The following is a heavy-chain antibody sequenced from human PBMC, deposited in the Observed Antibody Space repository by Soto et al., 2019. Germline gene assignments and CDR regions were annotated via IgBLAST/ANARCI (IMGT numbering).Heavy chain of an antibody. J-gene: IGHJ4*02. CDR1: GYSFTNYW. V-gene: IGHV5-51*01. CDR2: IYPGDSDT. CDR3: ARSRIIGMTWSFDF. D-gene: IGHD1-20*01. Sequence: GGSLKISCKGSGYSFTNYWIGWVRQMPGKGLEWMGIIYPGDSDTRYSPSFQGQVTISADKSTNTAYLQWSSLKASDTAMYYCARSRIIGMTWSFDFWGQGTLVTVSS.